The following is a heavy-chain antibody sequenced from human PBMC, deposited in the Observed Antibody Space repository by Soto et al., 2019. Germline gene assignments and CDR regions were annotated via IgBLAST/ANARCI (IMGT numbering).Heavy chain of an antibody. V-gene: IGHV3-48*02. Sequence: DVQLVESGGGLVQPGGSLRLSCAASGFRFNIYSMNWVRQAPGKGLEWSAYITSDTNTIKYADSVKGRFTISRDNARNLVYLQMNSLRDEDTAVYYCARSLECHFDYWGQGTVVTVSS. J-gene: IGHJ4*02. CDR2: ITSDTNTI. CDR1: GFRFNIYS. CDR3: ARSLECHFDY. D-gene: IGHD1-1*01.